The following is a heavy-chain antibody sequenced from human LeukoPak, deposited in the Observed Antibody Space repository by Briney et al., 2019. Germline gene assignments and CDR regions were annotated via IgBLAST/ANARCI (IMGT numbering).Heavy chain of an antibody. Sequence: SVKVSCKASGGTFSSYAISWVRQAPGQGLEWMGRIIPILGIANYAQKFQGRVTITADKSTSTAYMELSSLRSEDTAVYYCARNSGSYSSDYYYYGMDVWGQGTTVTVSS. CDR2: IIPILGIA. V-gene: IGHV1-69*04. CDR1: GGTFSSYA. CDR3: ARNSGSYSSDYYYYGMDV. D-gene: IGHD1-26*01. J-gene: IGHJ6*02.